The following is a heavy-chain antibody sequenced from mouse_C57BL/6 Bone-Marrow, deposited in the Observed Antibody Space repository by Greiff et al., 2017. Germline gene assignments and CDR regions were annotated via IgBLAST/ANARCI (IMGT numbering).Heavy chain of an antibody. D-gene: IGHD1-1*01. CDR2: VNPSSGYT. J-gene: IGHJ2*01. Sequence: VQLQQSGAELAKPGASVKLSCKASGYTFTSYWMHWVKQRPGQGLEWIGYVNPSSGYTKYNQKFKDKGTLTADNSSSTAYMQLSSLTYEDSAVYYGARRAYGPINTVVATPYFGYWGQGTTLTVSS. V-gene: IGHV1-7*01. CDR3: ARRAYGPINTVVATPYFGY. CDR1: GYTFTSYW.